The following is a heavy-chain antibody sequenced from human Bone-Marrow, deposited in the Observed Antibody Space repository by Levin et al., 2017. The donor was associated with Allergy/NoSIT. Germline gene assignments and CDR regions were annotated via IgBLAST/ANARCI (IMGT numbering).Heavy chain of an antibody. CDR1: GYTFTSYG. J-gene: IGHJ6*02. V-gene: IGHV1-18*01. CDR2: ISAYNGNT. CDR3: ARGTVPNLNYYYDGMDV. Sequence: ASVKVSCKASGYTFTSYGISWVRQAPGQGLEWMGWISAYNGNTNYAQKLQGRVTMTTDTSTSTAYMELRSLRSDDTAVYYCARGTVPNLNYYYDGMDVWGQGTTVTVSS. D-gene: IGHD4-17*01.